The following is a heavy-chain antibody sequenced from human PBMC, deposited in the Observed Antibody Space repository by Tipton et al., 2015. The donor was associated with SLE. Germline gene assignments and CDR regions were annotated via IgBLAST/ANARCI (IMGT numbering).Heavy chain of an antibody. J-gene: IGHJ6*02. D-gene: IGHD4-17*01. CDR1: GGSFRSYY. V-gene: IGHV4-59*07. CDR2: MYYSGTT. Sequence: TLSLTCTVSGGSFRSYYWSWIRQPPGKGLEWIGYMYYSGTTNYNPSLKSRVTISVDTSKNQFSLKLTSVTAADTAVYYCARGADYGEVDYGMDVWGQGTTVSVSS. CDR3: ARGADYGEVDYGMDV.